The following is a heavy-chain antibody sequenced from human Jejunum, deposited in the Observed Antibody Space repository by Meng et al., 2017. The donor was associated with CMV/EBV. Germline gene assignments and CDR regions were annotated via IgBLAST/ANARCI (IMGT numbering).Heavy chain of an antibody. J-gene: IGHJ6*02. CDR2: INGDGSAP. V-gene: IGHV3-74*01. Sequence: GFTFSGHWMHWVRQVPGKGLVWVSRINGDGSAPNSADSVEGRFTISRDNAKNTLYLQMNSLRAEDTAVYYCARGMIAAYNYAMDVWGQGTTVTVSS. CDR3: ARGMIAAYNYAMDV. D-gene: IGHD2-21*01. CDR1: GFTFSGHW.